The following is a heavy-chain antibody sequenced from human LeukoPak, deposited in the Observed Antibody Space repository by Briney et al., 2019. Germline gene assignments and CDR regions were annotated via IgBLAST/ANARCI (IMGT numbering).Heavy chain of an antibody. Sequence: SETLSLTCAVYGGSFSGYYWSWIRQPPGKGLEWIGEINHSGSTNYNPSLKSRVTISVDTSKNQFSLKLSSVTAADTAVHYCASSRVVPAARTFDYWGQGTLVTVSS. CDR3: ASSRVVPAARTFDY. J-gene: IGHJ4*02. V-gene: IGHV4-34*01. CDR2: INHSGST. CDR1: GGSFSGYY. D-gene: IGHD2-2*01.